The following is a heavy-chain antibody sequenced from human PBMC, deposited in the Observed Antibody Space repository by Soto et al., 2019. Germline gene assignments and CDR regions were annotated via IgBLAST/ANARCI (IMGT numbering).Heavy chain of an antibody. CDR3: ARGATVTREYFYGMDV. V-gene: IGHV1-69*01. CDR1: GGSFSNYA. D-gene: IGHD4-4*01. J-gene: IGHJ6*02. CDR2: IIPMFGTA. Sequence: SVKGSCKTSGGSFSNYAISWVRQAPVQGLEWMGAIIPMFGTANYAQMFQGRVTITADESTNTAYMEVSSLRSEDSAVYYCARGATVTREYFYGMDVWGQGTTVTVSS.